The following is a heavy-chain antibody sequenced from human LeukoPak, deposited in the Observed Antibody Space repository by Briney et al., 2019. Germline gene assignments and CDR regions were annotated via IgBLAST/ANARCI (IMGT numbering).Heavy chain of an antibody. CDR3: AKKPEWGFGELLYPESYYFDY. D-gene: IGHD3-10*01. CDR2: ITNDESRT. V-gene: IGHV3-74*01. Sequence: GGSLRLSCAASGFPFSNYWIHWVRQAPGKGLVWVSRITNDESRTNYADSVNGRFTISRDNSKNTLYLQMNSLRAEDTAVYYCAKKPEWGFGELLYPESYYFDYWGQGTLVTVSS. J-gene: IGHJ4*02. CDR1: GFPFSNYW.